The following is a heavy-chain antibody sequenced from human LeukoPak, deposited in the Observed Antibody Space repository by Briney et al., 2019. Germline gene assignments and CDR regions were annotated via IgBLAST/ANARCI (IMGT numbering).Heavy chain of an antibody. V-gene: IGHV3-11*01. Sequence: PGGSLRLSCAASGFIISDYYMSWIRQAPGKGLEWVSYSSTSGSTISYADSEKGRFTISRDNAKNSLYLQMNSLRAEDTAVYYCARESYYYGSGAYDPWAQGTLVTVSS. CDR2: SSTSGSTI. CDR3: ARESYYYGSGAYDP. D-gene: IGHD3-10*01. CDR1: GFIISDYY. J-gene: IGHJ5*02.